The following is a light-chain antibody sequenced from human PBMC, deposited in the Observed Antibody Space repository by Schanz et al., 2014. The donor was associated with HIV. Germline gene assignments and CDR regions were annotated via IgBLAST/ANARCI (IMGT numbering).Light chain of an antibody. CDR3: QQANSFPLT. J-gene: IGKJ4*01. CDR2: AAS. Sequence: DIQMTQSPSSVSASVGDSVTITCRASQDISSWLAWSQHKPGKAPKLLIYAASSLQSGVPSRFSGSGSGTDFTLTISSLQPEDFATYYCQQANSFPLTFGGGTKVEIK. CDR1: QDISSW. V-gene: IGKV1-12*01.